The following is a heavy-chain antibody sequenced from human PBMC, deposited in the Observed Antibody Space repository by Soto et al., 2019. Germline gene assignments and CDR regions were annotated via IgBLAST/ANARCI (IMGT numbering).Heavy chain of an antibody. CDR3: ARDPDYGDYWGYFFDS. Sequence: QVQLVQSGAEVKKPGASVKVSCKTSGYTFAAYYIHWIRQAPGQGLEWMGWINPTSGGTVYAQNLQDRFTMTRDTSISTAYMELRRLNSDDTAVYYCARDPDYGDYWGYFFDSWGQGTPVTVSS. CDR1: GYTFAAYY. CDR2: INPTSGGT. D-gene: IGHD4-17*01. V-gene: IGHV1-2*02. J-gene: IGHJ4*02.